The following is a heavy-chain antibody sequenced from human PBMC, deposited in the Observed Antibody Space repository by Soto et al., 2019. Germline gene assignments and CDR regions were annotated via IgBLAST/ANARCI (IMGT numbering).Heavy chain of an antibody. CDR2: IYYSGST. CDR1: GGSISSGGYY. J-gene: IGHJ4*02. Sequence: SETLSLTCTVTGGSISSGGYYWSWIRQHPGKGLEWIGYIYYSGSTYYNPSLKSRVTISEDTSKNQFSLKLSSVTAADTAVYYCARGAVVTHFAYWGQGTLVTVSS. V-gene: IGHV4-31*03. D-gene: IGHD5-18*01. CDR3: ARGAVVTHFAY.